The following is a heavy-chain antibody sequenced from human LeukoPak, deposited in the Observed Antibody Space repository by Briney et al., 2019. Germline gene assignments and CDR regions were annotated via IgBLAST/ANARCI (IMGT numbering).Heavy chain of an antibody. J-gene: IGHJ4*02. CDR2: INHSGST. Sequence: SETLSLTCAVYGGSFSGYYWSWIRQPPGKGLEWIGEINHSGSTNYNPSLKSRVTISVDTSKNQFSLKLSSVTAADTAVYYCARVGVPSYFDYWGQGTLVTVSS. D-gene: IGHD3-16*01. V-gene: IGHV4-34*01. CDR3: ARVGVPSYFDY. CDR1: GGSFSGYY.